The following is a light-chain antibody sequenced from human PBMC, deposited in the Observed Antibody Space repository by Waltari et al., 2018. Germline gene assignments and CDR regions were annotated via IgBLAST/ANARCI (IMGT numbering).Light chain of an antibody. CDR3: QQLHTYPLT. CDR2: AAS. CDR1: QDIGTY. V-gene: IGKV1-9*01. Sequence: DIQLTQSPSFLSASVVRRVTVTCRASQDIGTYFAWYQKKPGKAPHLLIYAASSLHTGVPSRFSAGGSGTLFTLTINRLQLEDFATYYCQQLHTYPLTFGGGTEVEL. J-gene: IGKJ4*01.